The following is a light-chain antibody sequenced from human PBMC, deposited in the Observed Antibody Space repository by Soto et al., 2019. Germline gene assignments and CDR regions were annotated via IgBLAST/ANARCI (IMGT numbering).Light chain of an antibody. CDR3: SAWDGSLSGRV. Sequence: QSVLAQPPSASGTPGQRVTISCSGSSSNVGSSNVFWYQQLPGTAPKLLIYRNNQRPSGVPDRFSGSKSGTSASLAISGLRSEDEADYYCSAWDGSLSGRVFGGGTKLTVL. V-gene: IGLV1-47*01. J-gene: IGLJ3*02. CDR1: SSNVGSSN. CDR2: RNN.